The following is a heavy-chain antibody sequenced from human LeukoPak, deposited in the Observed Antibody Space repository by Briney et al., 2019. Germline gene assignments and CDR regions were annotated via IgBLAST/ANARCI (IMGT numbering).Heavy chain of an antibody. D-gene: IGHD4-23*01. CDR1: GGSISSYY. V-gene: IGHV4-59*08. CDR2: IYYSGST. J-gene: IGHJ3*02. CDR3: ARQFHGLGNPGAFDI. Sequence: SETLSLTCTVSGGSISSYYWSWIRQPPGKGLEWIGYIYYSGSTNYNPSLKSRVTISVDTSKNQFSLKLSSVTAADTAVYYCARQFHGLGNPGAFDIWGQGTMVTVSS.